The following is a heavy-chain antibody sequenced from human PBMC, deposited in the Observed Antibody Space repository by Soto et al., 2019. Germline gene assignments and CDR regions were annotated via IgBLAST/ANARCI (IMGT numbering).Heavy chain of an antibody. CDR1: GFTFSSHA. CDR3: AKIVVVPAGAFDY. CDR2: ISGSGGST. Sequence: GGSLRLSCAASGFTFSSHAMSWVRQAPGKGLEWVSAISGSGGSTNYADSVKGRFTISRDNSKNTVYLQMNSLRVEDTALYYCAKIVVVPAGAFDYWGQGPRSPSPQ. D-gene: IGHD2-2*01. V-gene: IGHV3-23*01. J-gene: IGHJ4*02.